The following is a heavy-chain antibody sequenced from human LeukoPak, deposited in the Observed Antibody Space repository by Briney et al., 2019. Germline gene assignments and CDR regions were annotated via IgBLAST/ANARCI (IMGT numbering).Heavy chain of an antibody. J-gene: IGHJ4*02. Sequence: GGSLRLSCAASGFSFSSYSMNWVRQAPGKGLEWVSSISSSSSYIYYADSVKGRFTISRDNAKNSLYLQMNSLRAEDTAVYYCARDSGSGSFSDYWGQGTLVTVSS. V-gene: IGHV3-21*01. CDR3: ARDSGSGSFSDY. CDR1: GFSFSSYS. D-gene: IGHD3-10*01. CDR2: ISSSSSYI.